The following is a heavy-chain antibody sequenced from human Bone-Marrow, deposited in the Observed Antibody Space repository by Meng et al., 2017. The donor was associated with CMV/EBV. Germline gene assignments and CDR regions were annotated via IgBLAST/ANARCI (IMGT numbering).Heavy chain of an antibody. CDR1: GFTFSDFW. D-gene: IGHD1-26*01. CDR2: IKNDGRET. Sequence: GESLKISCVGSGFTFSDFWMNWVLQAPGKGLEWVANIKNDGRETYYVDSVKGRFTIYRDNTQNSLFLHMSSLRAEDTAVYYCYMGHYSGAWGPGTLVTVSS. J-gene: IGHJ5*01. CDR3: YMGHYSGA. V-gene: IGHV3-7*01.